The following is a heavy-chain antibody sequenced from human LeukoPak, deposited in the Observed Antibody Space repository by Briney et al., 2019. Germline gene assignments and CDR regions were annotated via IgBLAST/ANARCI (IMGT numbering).Heavy chain of an antibody. Sequence: SQTLSLTCTVSGDSISYDYWSWIRQPPGKGLEWVGYVYNSATTNYSPSLKSRVTISVDTSKKQFSMKLSSVTAADTAIYYCAIAPNYCYFDHWGQGTLVTVSS. CDR2: VYNSATT. J-gene: IGHJ4*02. CDR1: GDSISYDY. CDR3: AIAPNYCYFDH. V-gene: IGHV4-59*01. D-gene: IGHD2-15*01.